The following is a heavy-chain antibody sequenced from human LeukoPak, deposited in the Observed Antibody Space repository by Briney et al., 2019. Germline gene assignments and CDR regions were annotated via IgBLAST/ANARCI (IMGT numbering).Heavy chain of an antibody. J-gene: IGHJ4*02. CDR1: GYTFTGYY. Sequence: GASVKVSCKASGYTFTGYYMHWVRQAPGQGLEWMGWINPNSGGTSYAENFQGRVTMTRDTSISTAYMELDRLSSDDTAVYYCARAYQGSRGYYNDYWGQGTLVTVSS. CDR3: ARAYQGSRGYYNDY. D-gene: IGHD3-22*01. V-gene: IGHV1-2*02. CDR2: INPNSGGT.